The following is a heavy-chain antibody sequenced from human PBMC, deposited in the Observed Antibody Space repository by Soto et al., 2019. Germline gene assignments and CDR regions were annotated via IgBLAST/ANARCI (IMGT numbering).Heavy chain of an antibody. J-gene: IGHJ4*02. V-gene: IGHV3-48*02. D-gene: IGHD6-19*01. CDR1: GFTFSSYS. CDR2: ISSSSSTI. Sequence: PGGSLRLSCAASGFTFSSYSMNWVRQAPGKGLEWVSYISSSSSTIYYADSVKGRFTISRDNAKNSLYLQMNSLRDEDTAVYYCARVFSYSSGWYVRRNDAFGFDYWGQGTLVTVSS. CDR3: ARVFSYSSGWYVRRNDAFGFDY.